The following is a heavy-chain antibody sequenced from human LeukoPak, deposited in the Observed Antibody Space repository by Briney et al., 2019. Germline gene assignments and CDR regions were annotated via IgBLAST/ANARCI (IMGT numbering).Heavy chain of an antibody. CDR1: GGSISSGSYY. Sequence: PSETLSLTCTVSGGSISSGSYYWSWIRQPAGKGLEWIGRIYTSGSTNYNPSLKSRVTISVDTSKNQFSLKLSSVTAADTAVYYCARSIAAARVPVDWFDPWGQGTLVTVSS. CDR2: IYTSGST. D-gene: IGHD6-13*01. CDR3: ARSIAAARVPVDWFDP. J-gene: IGHJ5*02. V-gene: IGHV4-61*02.